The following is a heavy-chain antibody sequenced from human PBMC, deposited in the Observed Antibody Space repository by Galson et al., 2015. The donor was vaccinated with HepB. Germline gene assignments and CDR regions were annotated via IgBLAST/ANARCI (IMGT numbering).Heavy chain of an antibody. V-gene: IGHV3-23*01. CDR1: GLNFRRYA. CDR2: ISGSGFFT. D-gene: IGHD6-19*01. Sequence: SLRLSCAASGLNFRRYAMSWVRQAPGRGLEWVSGISGSGFFTNYAASVTGRFTISRDNSKNKMYLQMNCLGAEDTAVYYCARPKDVGSGWSRVEWYFDLWGRGTLATVSS. J-gene: IGHJ2*01. CDR3: ARPKDVGSGWSRVEWYFDL.